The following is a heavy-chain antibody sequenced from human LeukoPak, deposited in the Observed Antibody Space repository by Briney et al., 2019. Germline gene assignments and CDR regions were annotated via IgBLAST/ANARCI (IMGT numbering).Heavy chain of an antibody. V-gene: IGHV4-34*01. D-gene: IGHD3-22*01. J-gene: IGHJ3*02. CDR1: GGSFSGYY. CDR3: ARDDNDAFDI. Sequence: SETLSLTCAVYGGSFSGYYWSWIRQPPGKGLEWIGEINHSGSTNYNPSLKSRVTISVDTSEDQFSLKLSSVTAADTAVYYCARDDNDAFDIWGQGTMVTVSS. CDR2: INHSGST.